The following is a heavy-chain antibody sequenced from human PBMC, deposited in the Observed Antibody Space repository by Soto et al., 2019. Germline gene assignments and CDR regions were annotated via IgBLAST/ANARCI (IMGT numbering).Heavy chain of an antibody. V-gene: IGHV4-59*01. Sequence: SVTMSLTCTVTSDSISSYSWSWIRQPPGKGLEWIGNIHYNGNTKYSPSLKSRVTMSVDTSKNHFSLKLISVTTADTAVYFCAREGNLGRWIQPLDSWGQGTLVTVS. CDR3: AREGNLGRWIQPLDS. J-gene: IGHJ4*02. D-gene: IGHD5-12*01. CDR1: SDSISSYS. CDR2: IHYNGNT.